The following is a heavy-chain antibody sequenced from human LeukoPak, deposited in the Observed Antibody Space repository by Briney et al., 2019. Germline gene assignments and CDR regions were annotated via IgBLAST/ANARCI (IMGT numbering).Heavy chain of an antibody. D-gene: IGHD3-22*01. Sequence: PGGSLRLSCAASGFTFSSYGMHWVRQAPGKGLEWVAVIWYDGSNKYYADSVKGRFTISRDNSKNTLYLQMNSLRAEDTAVYYCAGPYDSSGYYFGYWGQGTLVTVSS. CDR2: IWYDGSNK. V-gene: IGHV3-33*01. CDR1: GFTFSSYG. CDR3: AGPYDSSGYYFGY. J-gene: IGHJ4*02.